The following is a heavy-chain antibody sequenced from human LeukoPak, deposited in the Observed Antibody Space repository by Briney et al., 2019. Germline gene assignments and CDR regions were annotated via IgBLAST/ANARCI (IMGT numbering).Heavy chain of an antibody. V-gene: IGHV3-21*01. CDR1: GFTFSSYS. J-gene: IGHJ1*01. Sequence: PGGSLRLSCAASGFTFSSYSMNWVRQAPGKGLEWVSSISSSSSYIYYADSVKGRFTISRDNAKNSLYLQMNSLRAEDTAVYYCARVSSSSGCYGSADVEYFQHWGQGTLVTVSS. CDR2: ISSSSSYI. D-gene: IGHD6-19*01. CDR3: ARVSSSSGCYGSADVEYFQH.